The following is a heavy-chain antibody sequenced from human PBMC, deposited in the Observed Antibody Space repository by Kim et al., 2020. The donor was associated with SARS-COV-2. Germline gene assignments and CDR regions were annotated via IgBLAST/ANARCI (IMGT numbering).Heavy chain of an antibody. J-gene: IGHJ5*02. D-gene: IGHD2-15*01. Sequence: SETLSLTWTVSGGSISSGGYYWSWIRQHPGKGLEWIGYIYYSGSTYYNPSLKSRVTISVDTSKNQFSLKLSSVTAADTAVYYCARGTGGSYWFDPWGQGTLVTVSS. CDR3: ARGTGGSYWFDP. V-gene: IGHV4-31*02. CDR1: GGSISSGGYY. CDR2: IYYSGST.